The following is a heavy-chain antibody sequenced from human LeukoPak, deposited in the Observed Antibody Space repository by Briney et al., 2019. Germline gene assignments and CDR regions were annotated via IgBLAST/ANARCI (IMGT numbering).Heavy chain of an antibody. CDR1: GGTFSSYA. Sequence: SVKGSRKASGGTFSSYAISWVRQAPGQGLEWMGGIIPIFGTANYGQKFPGRVTITAAESTSTAYMELTSLRSEDTAVYYCARDPREHLELQNYYYYGMDVWGKGTTVTVSS. V-gene: IGHV1-69*01. D-gene: IGHD1-7*01. CDR2: IIPIFGTA. CDR3: ARDPREHLELQNYYYYGMDV. J-gene: IGHJ6*04.